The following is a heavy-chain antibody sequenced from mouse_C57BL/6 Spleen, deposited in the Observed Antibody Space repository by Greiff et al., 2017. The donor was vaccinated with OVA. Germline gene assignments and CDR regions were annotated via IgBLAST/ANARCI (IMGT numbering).Heavy chain of an antibody. D-gene: IGHD2-1*01. CDR1: GFTFSDYG. CDR2: ISSGSSTI. Sequence: EVQVVESGGGLVKPGGSLKLSCAASGFTFSDYGMHWVRQAPEKGLEWVAYISSGSSTIYYADTVKGRFTISRDNAKNTLFLQMTSLRSEDTAMYYCAMPVYYGNYDAMDYWGQGTSVTVSS. V-gene: IGHV5-17*01. J-gene: IGHJ4*01. CDR3: AMPVYYGNYDAMDY.